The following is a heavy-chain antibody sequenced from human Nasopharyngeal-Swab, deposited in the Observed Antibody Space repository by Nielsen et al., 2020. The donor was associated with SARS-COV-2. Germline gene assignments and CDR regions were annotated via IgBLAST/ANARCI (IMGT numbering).Heavy chain of an antibody. CDR1: GGSISSSSYY. CDR3: ARGDYFDY. J-gene: IGHJ4*02. CDR2: IYYSGST. V-gene: IGHV4-39*01. Sequence: SETLSLTCTVSGGSISSSSYYWGWIRQPPGKGLEWIGSIYYSGSTYYNPTLKSRVTISVDTSKNQFSLKLSSVTAADTAVYYCARGDYFDYWGQGTLVTVSS.